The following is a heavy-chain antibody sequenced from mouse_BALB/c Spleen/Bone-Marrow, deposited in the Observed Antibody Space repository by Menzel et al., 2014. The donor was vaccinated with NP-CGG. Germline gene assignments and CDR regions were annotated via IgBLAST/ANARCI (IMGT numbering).Heavy chain of an antibody. CDR2: IDPETGGT. J-gene: IGHJ3*01. Sequence: QVQLQQSGAELVRPGASVTLSCKASGYTSTDYEMHWVKQTPVHGLEWIGAIDPETGGTAYNQKFKGKATLTADKSSSTAYMELRSLTSEDSAVYYCTREGYYGSSPAWFAYWGQGTLVTVSA. D-gene: IGHD1-1*01. CDR3: TREGYYGSSPAWFAY. CDR1: GYTSTDYE. V-gene: IGHV1-15*01.